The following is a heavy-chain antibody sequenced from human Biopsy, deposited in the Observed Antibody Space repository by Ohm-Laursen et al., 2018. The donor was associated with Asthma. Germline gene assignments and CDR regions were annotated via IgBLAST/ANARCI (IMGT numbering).Heavy chain of an antibody. CDR1: GGSISSYY. CDR3: ARGSSGGSYYTSLGY. V-gene: IGHV4-59*01. Sequence: TLSLTCAVSGGSISSYYWSWIRPPPGRGLEWIGYMYSSGSTNYNPSLKSRVTISVDTSKNQFSLKLSSVTAADTAVYYCARGSSGGSYYTSLGYWGQGTLVTVSS. CDR2: MYSSGST. D-gene: IGHD1-26*01. J-gene: IGHJ4*02.